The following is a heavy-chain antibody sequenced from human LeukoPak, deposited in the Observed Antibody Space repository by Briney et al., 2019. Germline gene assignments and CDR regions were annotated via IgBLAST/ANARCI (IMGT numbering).Heavy chain of an antibody. Sequence: SETLSLTCTVSGGSISSYYWSWIRQPAGKGLEWIGRIYTSGSTNYNPSLKSRVTISVDTSKNQFSLKLSSVTAADTAVYYCAREGDGYNSRNAFDIWGQGTMVTVSS. CDR1: GGSISSYY. J-gene: IGHJ3*02. CDR2: IYTSGST. CDR3: AREGDGYNSRNAFDI. D-gene: IGHD5-24*01. V-gene: IGHV4-4*07.